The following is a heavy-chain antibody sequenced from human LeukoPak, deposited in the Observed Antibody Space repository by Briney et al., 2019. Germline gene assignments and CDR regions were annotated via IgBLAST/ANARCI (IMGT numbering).Heavy chain of an antibody. V-gene: IGHV3-7*01. Sequence: GGSLRLSCEASGFTFRWFWMSWVRQAPRKGLEWVANIKQDGSEKHFVDSVKGRFSISRDNAKNSLYLQMHSLRVEDTAVYYCARDTSRANYLDTSGYLFDHWGQGSLVAVSS. CDR1: GFTFRWFW. J-gene: IGHJ4*02. D-gene: IGHD3-22*01. CDR3: ARDTSRANYLDTSGYLFDH. CDR2: IKQDGSEK.